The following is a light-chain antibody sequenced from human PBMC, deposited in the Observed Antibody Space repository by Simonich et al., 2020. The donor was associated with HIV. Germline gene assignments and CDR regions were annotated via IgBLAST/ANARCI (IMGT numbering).Light chain of an antibody. V-gene: IGKV1-12*01. J-gene: IGKJ2*01. Sequence: DIQLTQSPSSVSASVGDRVTITCRASQGISIWLAWYQQKPGKAPKLLIYAASTLQNGVPSRVSGSGSGTDFTLTISSLQPEDFATYYCQQYYGTPTFGQGTKLEIK. CDR2: AAS. CDR1: QGISIW. CDR3: QQYYGTPT.